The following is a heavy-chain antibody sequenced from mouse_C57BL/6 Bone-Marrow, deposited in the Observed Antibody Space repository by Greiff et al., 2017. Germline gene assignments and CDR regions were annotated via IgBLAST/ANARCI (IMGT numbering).Heavy chain of an antibody. J-gene: IGHJ1*03. CDR3: SRQVTTVLATKYFDV. Sequence: EVKLVESGGGLVKPGGSLKLSCAASGFTFSSYTMSWVRQTPAKRLQWVAAISGGGGNTSYPDSVKGRFTISRDNDKNILYLQMSSLRSEDTALYYCSRQVTTVLATKYFDVWGTGTTVTVSS. V-gene: IGHV5-9*01. CDR1: GFTFSSYT. CDR2: ISGGGGNT. D-gene: IGHD1-1*01.